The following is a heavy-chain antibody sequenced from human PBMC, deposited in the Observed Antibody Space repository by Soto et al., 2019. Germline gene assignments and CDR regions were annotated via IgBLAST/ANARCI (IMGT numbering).Heavy chain of an antibody. D-gene: IGHD1-1*01. CDR1: GFTFSSFA. V-gene: IGHV3-23*01. CDR2: INKSGGST. Sequence: GGSLRLSCAASGFTFSSFAMSWVRQAPGKGLEWVSTINKSGGSTYYADSVKGRFTISRDDSKNMLFLRINGLRAEDTAVYYCAKDPPTTGTTFDYWGRGTLVTVSS. CDR3: AKDPPTTGTTFDY. J-gene: IGHJ4*02.